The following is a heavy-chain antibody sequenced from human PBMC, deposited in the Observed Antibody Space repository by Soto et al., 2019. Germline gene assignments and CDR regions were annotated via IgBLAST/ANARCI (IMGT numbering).Heavy chain of an antibody. V-gene: IGHV1-8*02. J-gene: IGHJ6*03. CDR1: GYTFTSYY. CDR3: ARGGGDYCSGGSCYARINYYYYYMDV. Sequence: ASVKVSCKASGYTFTSYYMHWVRQATGQGLEWMGWMNPNSGNTGYAQKFQGRVTMTRNTSISTAYMELSSLRSEDTAVYYCARGGGDYCSGGSCYARINYYYYYMDVWGKGTTVTVSS. D-gene: IGHD2-15*01. CDR2: MNPNSGNT.